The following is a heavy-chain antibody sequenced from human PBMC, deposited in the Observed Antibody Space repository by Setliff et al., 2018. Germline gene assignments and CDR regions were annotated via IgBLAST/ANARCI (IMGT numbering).Heavy chain of an antibody. CDR2: ISGSGGRT. CDR1: GFTFNSYA. D-gene: IGHD3-22*01. V-gene: IGHV3-23*01. J-gene: IGHJ3*02. Sequence: PGGSLRLSCAASGFTFNSYAMSWVRQAPGKGLEWVSAISGSGGRTYYADSVNGRFTISRDNSKNTLYLQTNSLRAEDTAVYYCAKDELDDSDSSAYYDAFDIWGQGTMVTVSS. CDR3: AKDELDDSDSSAYYDAFDI.